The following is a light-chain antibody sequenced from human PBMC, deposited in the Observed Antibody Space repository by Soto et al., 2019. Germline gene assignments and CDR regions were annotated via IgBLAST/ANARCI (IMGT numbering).Light chain of an antibody. CDR1: QSVSIN. CDR2: VAS. CDR3: QQYTKWPLT. V-gene: IGKV3-15*01. J-gene: IGKJ4*01. Sequence: EIVMTQSPATLSVSPGERATLSCRASQSVSINLAWYQQKPGQPPRILIYVASTRATGILDRFSGSGSGTEFTLTISSLQAEDFAVYYCQQYTKWPLTFGGGTKVEIK.